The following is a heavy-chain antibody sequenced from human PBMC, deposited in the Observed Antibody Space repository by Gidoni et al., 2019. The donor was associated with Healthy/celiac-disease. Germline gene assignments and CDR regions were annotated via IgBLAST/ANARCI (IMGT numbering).Heavy chain of an antibody. Sequence: QLQLQESGPGMVTPSETLSLTCTVSGGSISSSSYYWGWIRQPPGKGLEWIGSLYYSGSTYYNPSLKSRVTISVDTSKNQFSLKLSSVTAADTAVYYCARRITGTPFDYWGQGTLVTVSS. CDR3: ARRITGTPFDY. V-gene: IGHV4-39*01. CDR2: LYYSGST. D-gene: IGHD1-20*01. J-gene: IGHJ4*02. CDR1: GGSISSSSYY.